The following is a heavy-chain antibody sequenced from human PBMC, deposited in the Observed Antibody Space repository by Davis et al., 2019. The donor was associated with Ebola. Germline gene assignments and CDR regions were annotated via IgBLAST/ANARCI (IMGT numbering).Heavy chain of an antibody. D-gene: IGHD2-15*01. J-gene: IGHJ6*02. CDR3: AGRYCSGGSCYSRGYYYYGMDV. Sequence: SVKVSCKASGGTFSSYAISWVRQAPGQGLEWMGGIIPIFGIAHYAQKFQGRVTITADNSTSTAYMELSSLRSEDTAVYYCAGRYCSGGSCYSRGYYYYGMDVWGQGTTVTVSS. CDR2: IIPIFGIA. CDR1: GGTFSSYA. V-gene: IGHV1-69*10.